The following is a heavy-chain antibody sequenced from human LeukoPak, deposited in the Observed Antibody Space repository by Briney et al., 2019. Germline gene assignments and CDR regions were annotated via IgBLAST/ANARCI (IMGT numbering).Heavy chain of an antibody. J-gene: IGHJ4*02. CDR2: IKWNGGST. CDR3: ARRAGAYSHPYDY. D-gene: IGHD4/OR15-4a*01. V-gene: IGHV3-20*04. Sequence: GGSLRLSCAASGFTFDDYGMSWVRQAPGKGLEWVSAIKWNGGSTGYADSVKGRFTISRDNSKNTLYLQMNSLRADDTAVYYCARRAGAYSHPYDYWGQGTLVTVSS. CDR1: GFTFDDYG.